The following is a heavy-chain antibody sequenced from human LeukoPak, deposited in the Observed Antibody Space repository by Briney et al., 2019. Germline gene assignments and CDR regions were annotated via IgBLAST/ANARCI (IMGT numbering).Heavy chain of an antibody. CDR3: ARDFLSEQLVCLYH. CDR2: INPNGGGT. Sequence: ASVRVSCKASGYLFTGYYLHWVRQAPGQGLEWMGWINPNGGGTKFAKNFQGRVTMTRDTSISTAYMELSTLRSDDTAVYYCARDFLSEQLVCLYHWGQGTPITVSS. D-gene: IGHD6-13*01. J-gene: IGHJ5*02. V-gene: IGHV1-2*02. CDR1: GYLFTGYY.